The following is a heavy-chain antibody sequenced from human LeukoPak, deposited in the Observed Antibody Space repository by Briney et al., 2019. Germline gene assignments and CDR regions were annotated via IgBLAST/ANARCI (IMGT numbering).Heavy chain of an antibody. CDR1: GGSISSSSYY. Sequence: SETLSLTCTVSGGSISSSSYYWGWIRQPPGKGPEWIGSIYYSGSTYYNPSLKSRVTISVDTSKNQFSLKLSSVTAADTAVYYCARASYGYVFDYWGQGTLVTVSS. J-gene: IGHJ4*02. D-gene: IGHD5-18*01. CDR2: IYYSGST. CDR3: ARASYGYVFDY. V-gene: IGHV4-39*07.